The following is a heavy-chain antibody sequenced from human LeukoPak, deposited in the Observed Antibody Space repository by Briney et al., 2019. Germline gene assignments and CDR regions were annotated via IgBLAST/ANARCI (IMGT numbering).Heavy chain of an antibody. CDR2: INYSGST. V-gene: IGHV4-39*01. Sequence: SETLSLTCTVSGGSISSSTYYWGWIRQPPGKGLEWIATINYSGSTFYNPSLKSRVTISVDTSKNQFSLMLNSVTAADTALYFCARARLSIVRGITNFDYWGQGTVVTVSS. J-gene: IGHJ4*02. CDR3: ARARLSIVRGITNFDY. CDR1: GGSISSSTYY. D-gene: IGHD3-10*01.